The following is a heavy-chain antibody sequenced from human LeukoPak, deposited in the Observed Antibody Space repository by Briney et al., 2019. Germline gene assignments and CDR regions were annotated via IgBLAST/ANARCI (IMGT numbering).Heavy chain of an antibody. D-gene: IGHD6-19*01. CDR3: ARAAIAVAYDAFDI. V-gene: IGHV3-7*01. CDR2: IKQDGSEK. CDR1: GFTFSSYW. J-gene: IGHJ3*02. Sequence: GGSLRLSCAASGFTFSSYWMSWVRQAPGKGLEWVANIKQDGSEKYYVDSVKGRFTISRDNAKNSLYLQMNSLRAEDTAVYYCARAAIAVAYDAFDIWGQGTMVTVSS.